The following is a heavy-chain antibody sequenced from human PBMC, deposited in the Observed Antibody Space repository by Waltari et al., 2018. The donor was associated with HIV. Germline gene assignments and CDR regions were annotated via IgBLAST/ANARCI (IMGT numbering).Heavy chain of an antibody. V-gene: IGHV1-8*01. D-gene: IGHD4-17*01. CDR1: GYTFTSYD. J-gene: IGHJ6*02. Sequence: QVQLVQSGAEVQKPGASVKVSCKASGYTFTSYDINWVRQATGQGLEWMGWMNPHSGNTGYAQKFQGRVTMTRNTSISTAYMELSSLRSEDTAVYYCARSYDYGGNPIYYGMDVWGQGTTVTVSS. CDR3: ARSYDYGGNPIYYGMDV. CDR2: MNPHSGNT.